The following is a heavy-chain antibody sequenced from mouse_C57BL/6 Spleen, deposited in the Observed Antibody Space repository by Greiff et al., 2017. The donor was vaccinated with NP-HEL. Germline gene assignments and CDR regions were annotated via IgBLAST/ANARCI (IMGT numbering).Heavy chain of an antibody. CDR3: TSIYYGNAGYYFDY. D-gene: IGHD2-1*01. J-gene: IGHJ2*01. CDR2: IDPDDGDT. V-gene: IGHV14-1*01. Sequence: EVQLQPSGAELVRPGASVKLSCTASGFNIKDYYMHWVKPRPEQGLEWIGRIDPDDGDTDYAPKFQGKATMTSDTSANTAYRQLSSLTAEDTAVYYCTSIYYGNAGYYFDYWGQGTTLTVSS. CDR1: GFNIKDYY.